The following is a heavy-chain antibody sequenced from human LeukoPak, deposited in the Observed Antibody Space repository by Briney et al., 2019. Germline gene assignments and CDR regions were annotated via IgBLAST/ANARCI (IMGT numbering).Heavy chain of an antibody. CDR1: GFTFGDYA. V-gene: IGHV3-49*04. CDR2: IRSKAYGGTT. D-gene: IGHD4/OR15-4a*01. J-gene: IGHJ4*02. Sequence: GGSLRLSCTASGFTFGDYAMSWVRQAPGKGLEWVGFIRSKAYGGTTEYAASVKGRFTISRDDSKSIAYLQMNSLKTEDTAVYYCTREYGGYVDYWGQGTLVTVSS. CDR3: TREYGGYVDY.